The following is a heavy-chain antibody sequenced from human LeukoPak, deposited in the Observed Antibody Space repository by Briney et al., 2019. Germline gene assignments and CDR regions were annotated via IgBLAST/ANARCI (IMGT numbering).Heavy chain of an antibody. J-gene: IGHJ4*02. Sequence: GGSLRLSCAASGFTFSSYGMHWVRQAPGKGLEWVAVISYDGSNKYYADSVKGRFTISRDNSKNTLYLQMNSLRAVDTAVYYCAQTGIAAGDYWGQGTLVTVSS. CDR1: GFTFSSYG. V-gene: IGHV3-30*18. CDR3: AQTGIAAGDY. D-gene: IGHD6-13*01. CDR2: ISYDGSNK.